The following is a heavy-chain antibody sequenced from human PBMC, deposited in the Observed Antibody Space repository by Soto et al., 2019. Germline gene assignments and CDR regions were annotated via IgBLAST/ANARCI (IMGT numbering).Heavy chain of an antibody. J-gene: IGHJ3*02. V-gene: IGHV1-69*02. Sequence: SVKVSCKASGGTFSSYTISWVRQAPGQGLEWMGRIIPILGIANYAQKFQGRVTITADKSMSTAYMELSSLRSEDTAVYYCARNVAARPTAFDIWGQGTIVTVSS. CDR3: ARNVAARPTAFDI. D-gene: IGHD6-6*01. CDR1: GGTFSSYT. CDR2: IIPILGIA.